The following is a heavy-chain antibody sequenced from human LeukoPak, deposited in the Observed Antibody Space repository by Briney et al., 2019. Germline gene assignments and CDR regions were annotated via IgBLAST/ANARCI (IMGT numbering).Heavy chain of an antibody. CDR3: GRERWEGRSFVTGFDY. D-gene: IGHD1-26*01. Sequence: SETLSLTCSVSGGSIRSHYWNWIRQPPGKGLEWLGHIYYTGSTYYNPSLKSRVTISVDTSKNQFSLRLSSVTAADTAVYYCGRERWEGRSFVTGFDYWGQGALVTVSS. CDR2: IYYTGST. CDR1: GGSIRSHY. J-gene: IGHJ4*02. V-gene: IGHV4-59*11.